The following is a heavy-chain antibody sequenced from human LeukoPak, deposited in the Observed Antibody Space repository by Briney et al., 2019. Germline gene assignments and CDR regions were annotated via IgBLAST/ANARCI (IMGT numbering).Heavy chain of an antibody. CDR1: GGSISSSSYY. J-gene: IGHJ4*02. Sequence: SETLSLTCTVSGGSISSSSYYWGWIRQPPGKGLEWIGYIYYSGSTNYNPSLKSRVTISVDTSKNQFSLKLSSVTAADTAVYYCARGVVGYYYDSSGYPPRGFDYWGQGTLVTVSS. V-gene: IGHV4-61*05. CDR3: ARGVVGYYYDSSGYPPRGFDY. D-gene: IGHD3-22*01. CDR2: IYYSGST.